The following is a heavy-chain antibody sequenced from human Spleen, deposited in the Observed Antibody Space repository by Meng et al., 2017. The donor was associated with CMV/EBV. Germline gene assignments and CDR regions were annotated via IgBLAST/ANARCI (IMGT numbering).Heavy chain of an antibody. V-gene: IGHV1-2*02. Sequence: ASVKVSCKASGYTFIAYMMHWVRQAPGQGPEWMGYINPKSGDTEYAQKFQGRVTMTRGTYSSTVYMEVRRLRSDDTAVYYCARAGGATTWGQGTLVTVSS. CDR2: INPKSGDT. J-gene: IGHJ4*02. CDR1: GYTFIAYM. D-gene: IGHD1-26*01. CDR3: ARAGGATT.